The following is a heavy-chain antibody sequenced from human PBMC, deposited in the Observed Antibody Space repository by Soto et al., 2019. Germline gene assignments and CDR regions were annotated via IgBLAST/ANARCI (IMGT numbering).Heavy chain of an antibody. J-gene: IGHJ6*04. V-gene: IGHV3-21*01. CDR2: ISSSSSYI. CDR1: GFTFSSYS. D-gene: IGHD3-10*01. Sequence: PGGSLRLSCAASGFTFSSYSMNWVRQAPGKGLEWVSSISSSSSYIYYADSVKGRFTISRDNAKNSLYLQMNSLRAEDTAVYYCARDRGTHYYGSGSQPEYYYYGMDVGGKGTTVTVSS. CDR3: ARDRGTHYYGSGSQPEYYYYGMDV.